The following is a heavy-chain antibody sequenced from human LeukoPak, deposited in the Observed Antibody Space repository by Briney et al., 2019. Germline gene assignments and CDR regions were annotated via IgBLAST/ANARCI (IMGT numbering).Heavy chain of an antibody. CDR2: MNPDSGNT. D-gene: IGHD3-10*01. V-gene: IGHV1-8*01. J-gene: IGHJ5*02. CDR3: ARGPIVRGVTRTWFDP. Sequence: ASVRVSCKASGYTFTSYDINWVRQATGQGLEWMGWMNPDSGNTGYAQKFQGRVTMTRDTSIGTAYMELSSLRSEDTAVYYCARGPIVRGVTRTWFDPWGQGTLVTVSS. CDR1: GYTFTSYD.